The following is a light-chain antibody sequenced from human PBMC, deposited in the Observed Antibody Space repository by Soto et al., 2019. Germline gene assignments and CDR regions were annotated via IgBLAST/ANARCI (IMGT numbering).Light chain of an antibody. CDR3: SSYAGSNNWV. CDR2: EVS. CDR1: SSDVGGYKY. V-gene: IGLV2-8*01. Sequence: QSVLTQPPSASGSPGQSVTISCTGTSSDVGGYKYVSWYQQHPGKAPKLMIYEVSKRPSGVPDRFSGSKSDNTASLTVSGLQAEDEADYYCSSYAGSNNWVFGGGTKVTVL. J-gene: IGLJ3*02.